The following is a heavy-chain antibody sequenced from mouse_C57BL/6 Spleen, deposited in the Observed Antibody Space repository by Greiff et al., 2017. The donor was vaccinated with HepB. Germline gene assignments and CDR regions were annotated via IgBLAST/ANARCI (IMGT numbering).Heavy chain of an antibody. CDR2: FYPGDGDT. Sequence: VQLQQSGAELVKPGASVKISCKASGYAFSSYWMNWVKQRPGKGLEWIGQFYPGDGDTNYNGKFKGKATLTADKSSSTAYMQLNSLSSEDTTVYCCSRGKMYDSYLYYAMDYWGQGASVTVSS. D-gene: IGHD2-3*01. CDR3: SRGKMYDSYLYYAMDY. CDR1: GYAFSSYW. V-gene: IGHV1-80*01. J-gene: IGHJ4*01.